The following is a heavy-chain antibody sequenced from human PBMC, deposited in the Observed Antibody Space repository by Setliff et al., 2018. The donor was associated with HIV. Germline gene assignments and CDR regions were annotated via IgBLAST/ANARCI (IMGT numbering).Heavy chain of an antibody. V-gene: IGHV1-46*02. Sequence: ASVKVSCKASGDNFNSHSISWVRQAPGQGLEWLGVINPSGGSTSYAQKFQGRVTMTRGTSTGTVYMELRSLRSEDTAVYYCARVGERWLQFYYFDNWGQGTLVTVSS. D-gene: IGHD5-12*01. CDR2: INPSGGST. J-gene: IGHJ4*02. CDR1: GDNFNSHS. CDR3: ARVGERWLQFYYFDN.